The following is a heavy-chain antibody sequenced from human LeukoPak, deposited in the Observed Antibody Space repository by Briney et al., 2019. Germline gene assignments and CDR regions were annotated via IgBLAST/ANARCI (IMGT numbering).Heavy chain of an antibody. CDR3: PREGIAAAGFDY. V-gene: IGHV1-2*04. D-gene: IGHD6-13*01. CDR2: INPNSGGT. Sequence: ASVKVSCKASGYTFTGYYMHWVRQAPGQGLEWMGWINPNSGGTNYAQKFQGWVTMTRDTSISSAYMELSRLRSDDTAVYYCPREGIAAAGFDYSGQGTLVTASS. J-gene: IGHJ4*02. CDR1: GYTFTGYY.